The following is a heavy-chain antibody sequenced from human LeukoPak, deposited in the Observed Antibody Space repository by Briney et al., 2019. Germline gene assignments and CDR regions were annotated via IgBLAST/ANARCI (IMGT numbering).Heavy chain of an antibody. CDR3: ARDPRITGTTLGYYYYGMDV. J-gene: IGHJ6*02. CDR1: GGSISSGDYY. D-gene: IGHD1-14*01. CDR2: IYYSGST. Sequence: PSETLSLTCTVSGGSISSGDYYWSWIRQPPGKGLEWIGYIYYSGSTNYNPSLKSRVTMSVDTSKNQFSLKLSSVTAADTAVYYCARDPRITGTTLGYYYYGMDVWGQGTTVTVSS. V-gene: IGHV4-61*08.